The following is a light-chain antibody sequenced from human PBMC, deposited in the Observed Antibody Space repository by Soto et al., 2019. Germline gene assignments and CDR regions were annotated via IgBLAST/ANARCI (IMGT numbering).Light chain of an antibody. Sequence: QSVLTQPPSESGAPGQRVIISCTGSRSNLGAGYVVHWYRRLPGTAPKLLIYGNNNRPSGVPDRFSGSKSGTSASLAIAGLQAEDEADYSCQSYDSSLSIWVFGGGTKLTVL. CDR1: RSNLGAGYV. CDR2: GNN. V-gene: IGLV1-40*01. J-gene: IGLJ3*02. CDR3: QSYDSSLSIWV.